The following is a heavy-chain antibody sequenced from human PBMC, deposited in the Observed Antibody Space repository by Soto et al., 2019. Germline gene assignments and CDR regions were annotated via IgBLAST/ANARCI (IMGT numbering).Heavy chain of an antibody. V-gene: IGHV3-23*01. J-gene: IGHJ4*02. Sequence: PAGSRIRSCAASGCTFSSYAISWVRQAPGKGLEWVSAISGSVGSTYYADSVKGRFTISRDNSKNTLYLQMNSLRAEDTAVYYCAKHYYVDYWGQGTLVTVSS. D-gene: IGHD3-10*02. CDR3: AKHYYVDY. CDR1: GCTFSSYA. CDR2: ISGSVGST.